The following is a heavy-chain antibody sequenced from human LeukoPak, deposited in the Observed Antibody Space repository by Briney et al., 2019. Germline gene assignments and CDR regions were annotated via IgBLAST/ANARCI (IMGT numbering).Heavy chain of an antibody. CDR2: IYYSGST. D-gene: IGHD1-7*01. J-gene: IGHJ6*03. Sequence: SETLSLTCTVSGGSISSSSYYWGWIRQPPGKGLEWIGSIYYSGSTYYNPSLKSRVTISVDTSKNQFSLKLSSVTAADTAVYYCARQVYNWNYGYYYYYMDVWGKGTTVTVSS. V-gene: IGHV4-39*07. CDR3: ARQVYNWNYGYYYYYMDV. CDR1: GGSISSSSYY.